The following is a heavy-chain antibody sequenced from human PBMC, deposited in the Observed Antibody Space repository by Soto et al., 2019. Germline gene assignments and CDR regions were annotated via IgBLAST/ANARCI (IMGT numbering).Heavy chain of an antibody. V-gene: IGHV3-23*01. D-gene: IGHD3-16*01. Sequence: GGSLRLSCAASGFTFSSYAMSWVRQAPGKGLEWVSAISGSGGSTYYADSVKGRFTISRDNSKNTLYLQMNSLRAEDTAVYYCAKKINWGRSYYYGMDVWGQGTTVTV. CDR2: ISGSGGST. CDR1: GFTFSSYA. CDR3: AKKINWGRSYYYGMDV. J-gene: IGHJ6*02.